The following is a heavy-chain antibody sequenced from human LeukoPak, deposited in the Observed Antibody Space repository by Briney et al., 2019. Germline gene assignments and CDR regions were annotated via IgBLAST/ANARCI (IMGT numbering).Heavy chain of an antibody. J-gene: IGHJ4*02. V-gene: IGHV4-31*03. D-gene: IGHD6-6*01. CDR1: GGSLSSGGYY. CDR2: IYYSGST. Sequence: PSQTLSLTCTVSGGSLSSGGYYWSWIRQHPGKGLEWNGYIYYSGSTYYNPSLKSRVTISVDTSKNQFSLKLSSVTAADTAVYYCARGGKEQLVDTLPHFDYWGQGTLVTVSS. CDR3: ARGGKEQLVDTLPHFDY.